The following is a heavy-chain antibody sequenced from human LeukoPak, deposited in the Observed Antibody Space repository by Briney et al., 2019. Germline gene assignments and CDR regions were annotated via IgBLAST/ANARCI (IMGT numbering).Heavy chain of an antibody. CDR1: GFIFSSYA. V-gene: IGHV3-30*04. CDR2: ISYDGSNK. CDR3: ARDGSYYYGSGSYSDFDY. J-gene: IGHJ4*02. D-gene: IGHD3-10*01. Sequence: GRSLRLSCAVSGFIFSSYAMHWVRQAPGKGLEWVAIISYDGSNKFYADSVKGRFTISRDNSKNTLYLQMNSLRAEDTAVYYCARDGSYYYGSGSYSDFDYWGQGTLVTVSS.